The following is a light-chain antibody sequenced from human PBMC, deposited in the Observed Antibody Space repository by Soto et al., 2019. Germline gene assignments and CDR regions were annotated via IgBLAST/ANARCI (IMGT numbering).Light chain of an antibody. CDR3: QQYNNWPPYT. J-gene: IGKJ2*01. Sequence: EIVMTQSPATLSVSPGERATLSCRASQSVFSNLAWYQQKPGQAPRLLIYGASTRATGIPARFSGSGSGTEFTFDISRLQSEDFAFYYCQQYNNWPPYTFGQGTKLENK. V-gene: IGKV3-15*01. CDR1: QSVFSN. CDR2: GAS.